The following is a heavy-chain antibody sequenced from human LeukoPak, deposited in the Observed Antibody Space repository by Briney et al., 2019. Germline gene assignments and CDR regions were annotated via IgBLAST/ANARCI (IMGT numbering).Heavy chain of an antibody. V-gene: IGHV3-64*01. CDR3: ARRVLYGMDV. CDR2: ISSNGGST. J-gene: IGHJ6*02. Sequence: GGSLRLSCAVSGFTFSSYAMNWVRQAPRKGLEYVSAISSNGGSTYYANSVKGRFTISRDNSKNTLYLQMGSLRAEDMAVYYCARRVLYGMDVWGQGTTVTVSS. CDR1: GFTFSSYA.